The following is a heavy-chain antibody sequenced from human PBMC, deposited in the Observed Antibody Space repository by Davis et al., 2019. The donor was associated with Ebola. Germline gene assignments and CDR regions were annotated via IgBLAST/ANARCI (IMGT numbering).Heavy chain of an antibody. CDR1: GFTFSSYS. CDR3: TSPTGGAFDI. Sequence: GGSLRLSCAASGFTFSSYSMNWVRQASGKGLEWVGRIRSQTNNYATAFAASVKGRFTISRDDSKNTAYLQMNSLKTEDTAIYYCTSPTGGAFDIWGQGTVVTVSS. V-gene: IGHV3-73*01. CDR2: IRSQTNNYAT. J-gene: IGHJ3*02. D-gene: IGHD3-16*01.